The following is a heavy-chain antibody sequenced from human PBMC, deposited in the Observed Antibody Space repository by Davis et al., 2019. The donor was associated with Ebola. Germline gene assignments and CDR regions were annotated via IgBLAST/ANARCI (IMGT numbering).Heavy chain of an antibody. CDR3: TTTTVLRFLEWLSTDYYYYGMDV. CDR1: GFTFSSYE. Sequence: GESLKISCAASGFTFSSYEMNWVRQAPGKGLEWVSSISSSSSYIYYADSVKGRFTISRDNAKNSLYLQMNSLRAEDTAVYYCTTTTVLRFLEWLSTDYYYYGMDVWGQGTTVTVSS. D-gene: IGHD3-3*01. J-gene: IGHJ6*02. CDR2: ISSSSSYI. V-gene: IGHV3-21*01.